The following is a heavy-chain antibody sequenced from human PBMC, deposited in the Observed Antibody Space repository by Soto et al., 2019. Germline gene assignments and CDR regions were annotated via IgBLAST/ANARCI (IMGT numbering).Heavy chain of an antibody. CDR1: GYTFTSYD. Sequence: GASVKVSCKASGYTFTSYDINWVRQATGQGLEWMGWMNPNSGNTGYAQKFQGRVTMTKNTSISTAYMELSSLRSEDTAVYYCARANDSGDYDDYWAREPWSPSPQ. V-gene: IGHV1-8*01. CDR3: ARANDSGDYDDY. CDR2: MNPNSGNT. D-gene: IGHD4-17*01. J-gene: IGHJ4*02.